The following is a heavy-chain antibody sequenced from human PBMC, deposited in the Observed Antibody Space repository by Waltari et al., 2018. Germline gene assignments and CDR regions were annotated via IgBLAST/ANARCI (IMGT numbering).Heavy chain of an antibody. V-gene: IGHV3-30*02. Sequence: QVQLVESGGGVVQPGGSLRLSCAASGFTFSSYGMHWVRQAPGKGLEWVAFLRYDGSNKYYADSVKCRFTISRDNSKNTLYLQMNSLRAEDTAVYYCAKESYYYGSGSSKTAFDIWGQGTMVTVSS. CDR1: GFTFSSYG. CDR2: LRYDGSNK. J-gene: IGHJ3*02. CDR3: AKESYYYGSGSSKTAFDI. D-gene: IGHD3-10*01.